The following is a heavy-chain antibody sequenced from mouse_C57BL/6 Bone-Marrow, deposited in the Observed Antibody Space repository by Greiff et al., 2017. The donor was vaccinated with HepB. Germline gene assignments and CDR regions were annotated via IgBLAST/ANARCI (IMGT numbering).Heavy chain of an antibody. Sequence: EVHLVESGGGLVQPGESLKLSCESNEYEFPSHDMSWVRKTPEKRLELVAAINSDGGSTYYPDTMERRFIISRDNTKKTLYLQMSSLRSEDTALYYCASYYDYGGYYAMDYWGQGTSVTVSS. V-gene: IGHV5-2*01. CDR1: EYEFPSHD. J-gene: IGHJ4*01. D-gene: IGHD2-4*01. CDR3: ASYYDYGGYYAMDY. CDR2: INSDGGST.